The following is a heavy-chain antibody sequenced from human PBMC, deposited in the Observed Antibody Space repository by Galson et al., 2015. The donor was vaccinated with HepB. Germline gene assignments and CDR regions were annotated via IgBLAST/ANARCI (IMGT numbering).Heavy chain of an antibody. Sequence: SLRLSCAASGFTFSSYEMNWVRQAPGKGLEWVSYISSSGSTTYFADSVKGRFTISRDNAKNSVFLEMNSLRADDSAVYYCTREGIEWELRCVDYWGQGSLVTVSA. CDR3: TREGIEWELRCVDY. CDR2: ISSSGSTT. D-gene: IGHD1-26*01. V-gene: IGHV3-48*03. J-gene: IGHJ4*02. CDR1: GFTFSSYE.